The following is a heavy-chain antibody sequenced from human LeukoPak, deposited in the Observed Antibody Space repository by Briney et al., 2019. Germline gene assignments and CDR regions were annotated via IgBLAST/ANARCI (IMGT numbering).Heavy chain of an antibody. V-gene: IGHV3-9*01. CDR2: ITWNSGTL. CDR3: AKAMSGAVDH. CDR1: GFSFDDYA. J-gene: IGHJ4*02. D-gene: IGHD4/OR15-4a*01. Sequence: GRSLRLSCAASGFSFDDYAMYWVRQAPGKGLEWVSGITWNSGTLGYADSVKGRFTISRDNAKNSLYLQMNSLRTEDTALYYCAKAMSGAVDHWGQGTLVTVSS.